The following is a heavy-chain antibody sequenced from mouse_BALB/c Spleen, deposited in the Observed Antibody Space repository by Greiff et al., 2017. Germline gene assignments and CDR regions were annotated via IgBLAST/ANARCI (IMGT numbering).Heavy chain of an antibody. Sequence: QSGTVLARPGASVKMSCKASGYSFTSYWMHWVKQRPGQGLEWIGAIYPGNSDTSYNQKFKGKAKLTAVTSASTAYMELSSLTNEDSAVYYCTRGYYGSSSDYWGQGTTLTVSS. CDR1: GYSFTSYW. J-gene: IGHJ2*01. D-gene: IGHD1-1*01. CDR2: IYPGNSDT. CDR3: TRGYYGSSSDY. V-gene: IGHV1-5*01.